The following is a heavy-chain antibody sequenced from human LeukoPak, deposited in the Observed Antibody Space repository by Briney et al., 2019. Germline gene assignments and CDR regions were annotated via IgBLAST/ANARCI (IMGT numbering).Heavy chain of an antibody. CDR2: IKQDGSAK. V-gene: IGHV3-7*01. D-gene: IGHD4-17*01. CDR1: GITLSNYG. Sequence: GGSLRLSCAVSGITLSNYGMSWVRQAPGKGLEWVANIKQDGSAKYYVDSVNGRFTISRDNAKKSVYLQMNSLRVEDTAVYYCARDPLSPDYGDLDPWGQGTLVTVSS. CDR3: ARDPLSPDYGDLDP. J-gene: IGHJ5*02.